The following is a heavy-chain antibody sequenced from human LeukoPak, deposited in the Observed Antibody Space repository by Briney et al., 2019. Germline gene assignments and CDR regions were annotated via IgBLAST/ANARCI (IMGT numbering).Heavy chain of an antibody. CDR1: GGSISSYY. J-gene: IGHJ5*02. Sequence: SETLSLTCTVSGGSISSYYWSWIRQPAGKGLEWIGRIYTSGSTNYNPSLNSRVTMSVDTSKNQFSLKLSSVPAADTAVYYCARHVIRLEYCNSTSCYNNWFDPWGQGTLVTVSS. CDR2: IYTSGST. V-gene: IGHV4-4*07. D-gene: IGHD2-2*01. CDR3: ARHVIRLEYCNSTSCYNNWFDP.